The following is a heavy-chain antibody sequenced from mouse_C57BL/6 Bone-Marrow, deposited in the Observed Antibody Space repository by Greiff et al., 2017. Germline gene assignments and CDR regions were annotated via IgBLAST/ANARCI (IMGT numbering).Heavy chain of an antibody. CDR2: IYPSDGST. Sequence: VQLVQPDAELVKPGASVKLSCKASGYTFTGYSIHWMKQRPEQGLEWIGYIYPSDGSTKYNEKFKGKATVTADKSSSTAYMQLNSLTSEDSAVDFCARWGLWGGSYGFFDYWGQGTTLTVSP. D-gene: IGHD2-3*01. CDR1: GYTFTGYS. CDR3: ARWGLWGGSYGFFDY. J-gene: IGHJ2*01. V-gene: IGHV1-78*01.